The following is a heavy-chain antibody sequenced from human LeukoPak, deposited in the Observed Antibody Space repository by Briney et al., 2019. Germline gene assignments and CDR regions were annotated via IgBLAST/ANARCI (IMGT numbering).Heavy chain of an antibody. D-gene: IGHD3-9*01. CDR1: GFTFSSYG. Sequence: GSLRLSCAASGFTFSSYGMHWVRQAPGKGLEWVAVIWYDGSNKYYADSVKGRFTISRDNSKNTLYLQMNSLRAEDTAVYYCARGTYYDILTGYYGYYYGMDVWGQGTTVTVSS. V-gene: IGHV3-33*01. CDR2: IWYDGSNK. CDR3: ARGTYYDILTGYYGYYYGMDV. J-gene: IGHJ6*02.